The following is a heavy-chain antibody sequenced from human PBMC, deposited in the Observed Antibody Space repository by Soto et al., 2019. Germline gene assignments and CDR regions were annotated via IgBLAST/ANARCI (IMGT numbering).Heavy chain of an antibody. CDR1: GFTFINAW. CDR3: TTDRALYYYDSSGYYSSRDY. CDR2: IKSKTDGGTT. V-gene: IGHV3-15*07. Sequence: GGSLRVSCAASGFTFINAWMNWVRQAPGKGLEWVGRIKSKTDGGTTDYAAPVKGRFTISRDDSKNTLYLQMNSLKTEDTAVYYCTTDRALYYYDSSGYYSSRDYWGQGTLVTVSS. J-gene: IGHJ4*02. D-gene: IGHD3-22*01.